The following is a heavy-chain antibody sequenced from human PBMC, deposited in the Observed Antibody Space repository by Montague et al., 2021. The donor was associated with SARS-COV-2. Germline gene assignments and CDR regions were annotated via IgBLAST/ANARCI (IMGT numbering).Heavy chain of an antibody. Sequence: SETLSLTCAVYGGSFSGYYWSWIRQPPGKGLEWIGEINHSGSTNYNPSLKSRVTISVDTSKNQFSLKLSSVTPADTAVYYCARIRCITIFGVVITPYYYGIDVWGQGTTVTVSS. CDR1: GGSFSGYY. CDR3: ARIRCITIFGVVITPYYYGIDV. D-gene: IGHD3-3*01. CDR2: INHSGST. J-gene: IGHJ6*02. V-gene: IGHV4-34*01.